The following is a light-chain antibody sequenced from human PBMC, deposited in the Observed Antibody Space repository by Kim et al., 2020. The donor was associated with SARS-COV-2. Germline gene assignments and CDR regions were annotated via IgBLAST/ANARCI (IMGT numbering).Light chain of an antibody. Sequence: QSVLTQPPPVSAAPGQKVTISCSGSASNLENNYVSWFQQLPGTAPRLLIYDNDKRPSGIPDRFSGSKSGTSATLGITGVQTGDEADYYCGTWNTSLGERVFGGGTQLAVL. CDR1: ASNLENNY. CDR3: GTWNTSLGERV. J-gene: IGLJ3*02. CDR2: DND. V-gene: IGLV1-51*01.